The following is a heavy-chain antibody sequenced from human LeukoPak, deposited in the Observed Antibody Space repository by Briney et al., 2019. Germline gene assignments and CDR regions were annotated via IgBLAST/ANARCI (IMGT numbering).Heavy chain of an antibody. J-gene: IGHJ4*02. D-gene: IGHD3-22*01. V-gene: IGHV4-4*07. CDR3: GRRNSDSSRGYYFDY. Sequence: SETLSLTCTVSGVTISSYYWSWIRQAPGKGLEWIGRIYTGGSNNYNPSLKSRVTISVNTSNNHFSLKLSSATAADTAVVYCGRRNSDSSRGYYFDYWGQGPLVTVSS. CDR1: GVTISSYY. CDR2: IYTGGSN.